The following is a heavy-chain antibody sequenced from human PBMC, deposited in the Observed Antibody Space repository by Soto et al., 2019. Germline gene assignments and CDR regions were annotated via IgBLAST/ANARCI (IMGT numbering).Heavy chain of an antibody. Sequence: GGSLRLSCAASGFTFSSYGMHWVRHAPGKGLEWVAVISYDGSNKYYADSVKGRFTISRDNSKNTLYLQMNSLRAEDTAVYYCAKPGDSYGFDYFDYWGQGTLVTVSS. V-gene: IGHV3-30*18. D-gene: IGHD5-18*01. CDR1: GFTFSSYG. J-gene: IGHJ4*02. CDR3: AKPGDSYGFDYFDY. CDR2: ISYDGSNK.